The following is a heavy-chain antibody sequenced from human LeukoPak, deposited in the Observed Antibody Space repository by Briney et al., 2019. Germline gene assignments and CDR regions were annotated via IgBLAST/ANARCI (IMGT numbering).Heavy chain of an antibody. CDR1: GFTIISYS. V-gene: IGHV3-21*01. CDR3: AREVDEAFDM. CDR2: ISENSKDI. Sequence: PGGSLRLSCVASGFTIISYSMNWVRQAPGKGLEWVSSISENSKDIFYVDSLKGRFTISRVDAKNSLYLQMNSLRADDTAVYYCAREVDEAFDMWGQGTMVTVSS. J-gene: IGHJ3*02.